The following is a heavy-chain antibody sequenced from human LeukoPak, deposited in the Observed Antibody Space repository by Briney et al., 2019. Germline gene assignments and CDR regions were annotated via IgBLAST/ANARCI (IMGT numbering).Heavy chain of an antibody. CDR3: ARDLGWLHYED. CDR2: ISWNSGTI. Sequence: GRSLRLSCAASGFTFDDYAIHWVRQVPGKGLEWVSGISWNSGTIGYEVSVKGRFTISRDNAKNSLYLQMNSLRADDTAIYYCARDLGWLHYEDWGQGILVTVSS. CDR1: GFTFDDYA. V-gene: IGHV3-9*01. D-gene: IGHD5-12*01. J-gene: IGHJ4*02.